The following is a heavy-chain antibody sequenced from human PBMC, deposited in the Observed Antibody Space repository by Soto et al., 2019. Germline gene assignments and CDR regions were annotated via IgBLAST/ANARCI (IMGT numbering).Heavy chain of an antibody. J-gene: IGHJ6*02. D-gene: IGHD3-10*01. Sequence: LELIGEIYHSGSTNYNPSLKSRVTISVDKSKNQFSLKLSSVTAADTAVYYCARDRRVLLCFGEVLSDYGMDVCGQGTTVTGSS. V-gene: IGHV4-4*02. CDR3: ARDRRVLLCFGEVLSDYGMDV. CDR2: IYHSGST.